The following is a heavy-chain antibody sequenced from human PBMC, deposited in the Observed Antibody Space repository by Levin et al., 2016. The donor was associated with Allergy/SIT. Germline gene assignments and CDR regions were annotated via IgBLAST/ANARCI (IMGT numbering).Heavy chain of an antibody. CDR3: ARAHYHDSRNYLYYFDY. CDR2: INIDGSST. V-gene: IGHV3-74*01. J-gene: IGHJ4*02. Sequence: VRQAPGKGLVWVSRINIDGSSTSYADSVKGRFTISRDNAKNTLYLQMNSLRAEDTAVYYCARAHYHDSRNYLYYFDYWGQGTLVTVSS. D-gene: IGHD3-22*01.